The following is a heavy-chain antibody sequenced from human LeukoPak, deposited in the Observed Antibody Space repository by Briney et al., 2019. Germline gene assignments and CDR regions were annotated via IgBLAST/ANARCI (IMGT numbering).Heavy chain of an antibody. V-gene: IGHV3-11*01. J-gene: IGHJ4*02. CDR1: GFTFTDNY. D-gene: IGHD3-22*01. CDR2: ISGSGNTI. Sequence: GGSLRLSCATSGFTFTDNYMSWIRQAPGKGLEWVSYISGSGNTIYYADSVKGRFTISRDNAKNSVYLQLNSLRAEDTAVYYCARLPYYYDSGGYLLDYWGQGTLVTVSP. CDR3: ARLPYYYDSGGYLLDY.